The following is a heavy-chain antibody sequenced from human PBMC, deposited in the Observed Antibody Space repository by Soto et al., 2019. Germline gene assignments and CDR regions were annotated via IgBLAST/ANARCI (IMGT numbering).Heavy chain of an antibody. CDR1: GYTFTSYG. CDR3: ARVVGCSGGSCYSGGAFDY. CDR2: ISAYNGNT. D-gene: IGHD2-15*01. V-gene: IGHV1-18*04. J-gene: IGHJ4*02. Sequence: QVQLVQSGAEVKKPGASVKVSCKASGYTFTSYGISWVRQAPGQGLEWMGWISAYNGNTNYAQKLQGRVTMTTDTSTSTAYMELRSLRSDDTTAYYCARVVGCSGGSCYSGGAFDYWGQGTLVTVSS.